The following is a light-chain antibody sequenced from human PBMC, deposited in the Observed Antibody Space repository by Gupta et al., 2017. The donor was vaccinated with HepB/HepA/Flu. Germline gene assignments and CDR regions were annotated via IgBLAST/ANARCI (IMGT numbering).Light chain of an antibody. CDR2: LGS. Sequence: DIVMTQSPLSLPVTPGEPASISCRSSQSLLHSNGYNYLDWYLQKPGQSPQLLIYLGSNRASGVPDRFSGSGSGTDFTLKIIRVEAEDVGVYYCSRALQTRKTFGQGTKLEIK. CDR3: SRALQTRKT. CDR1: QSLLHSNGYNY. J-gene: IGKJ1*01. V-gene: IGKV2-28*01.